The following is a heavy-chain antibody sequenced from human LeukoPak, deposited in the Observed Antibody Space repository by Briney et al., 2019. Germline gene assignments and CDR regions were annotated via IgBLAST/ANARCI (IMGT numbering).Heavy chain of an antibody. Sequence: ASVKVSCKASGYPFTRYYMHWVRPAPGQGLEWMGWINPNSGGTNYAQKFQGRVTMTRDTSISTAYMELSRLRSDDTAVYYCARDSYDYVWGSYRYTLLNWFDPWGQGTLVTVSS. V-gene: IGHV1-2*02. D-gene: IGHD3-16*02. J-gene: IGHJ5*02. CDR2: INPNSGGT. CDR1: GYPFTRYY. CDR3: ARDSYDYVWGSYRYTLLNWFDP.